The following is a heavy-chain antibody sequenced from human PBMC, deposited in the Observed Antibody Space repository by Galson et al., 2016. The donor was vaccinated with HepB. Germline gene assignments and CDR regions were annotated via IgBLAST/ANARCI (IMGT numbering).Heavy chain of an antibody. CDR1: GFTFSDYY. D-gene: IGHD6-6*01. J-gene: IGHJ5*02. V-gene: IGHV3-11*06. CDR3: VRIHPYNIAARRQGWFDP. Sequence: SLRLSCAASGFTFSDYYMSWIRQAPGKGLEWLSYITSIGSYTTYADSVKGRFTISRDHAKKSLYLQMNSLRAEDTSVYYCVRIHPYNIAARRQGWFDPWGQGTLVTVSS. CDR2: ITSIGSYT.